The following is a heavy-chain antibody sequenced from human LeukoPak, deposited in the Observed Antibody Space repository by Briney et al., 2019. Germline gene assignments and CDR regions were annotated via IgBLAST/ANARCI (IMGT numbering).Heavy chain of an antibody. V-gene: IGHV4-59*01. Sequence: PSETLSLTCTVSGGSISSYYWSWIRQPPGKRLEWIGYIYYSGSTSYNPSLKSRVTISVDTSKNQFSLKLSSVTAADTAIYYCARGFYSPAYWGQGTLVTVSS. D-gene: IGHD4-11*01. CDR1: GGSISSYY. J-gene: IGHJ4*02. CDR2: IYYSGST. CDR3: ARGFYSPAY.